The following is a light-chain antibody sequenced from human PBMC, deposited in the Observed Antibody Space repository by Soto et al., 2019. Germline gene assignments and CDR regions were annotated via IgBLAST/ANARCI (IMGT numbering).Light chain of an antibody. J-gene: IGKJ4*02. CDR1: QNVYNN. CDR3: QQCRNLPLT. V-gene: IGKV3-15*01. CDR2: DAS. Sequence: EIVMTPSPAPLSVSPGEGATLSCKASQNVYNNLAWYKQRPGQPPRLLIYDASTRATGISARFSGSGYGTEFTLTVSSLQSEDSAVEFCQQCRNLPLTVGGGTKVEI.